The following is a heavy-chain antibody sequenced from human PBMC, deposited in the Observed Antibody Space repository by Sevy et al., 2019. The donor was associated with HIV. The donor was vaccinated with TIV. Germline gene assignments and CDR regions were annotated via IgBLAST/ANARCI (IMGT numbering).Heavy chain of an antibody. CDR2: ISYDGSNK. J-gene: IGHJ3*02. D-gene: IGHD4-17*01. V-gene: IGHV3-30-3*01. Sequence: GGSLRLSCAASGFTFCSYAMHWVRQAPGKGLEWVAVISYDGSNKYYADSVKGRFTISRDNSKNTLYLQMNSLRAEDTAVYYCARFDYGGNDHAYDIWGQGTMVTVSS. CDR1: GFTFCSYA. CDR3: ARFDYGGNDHAYDI.